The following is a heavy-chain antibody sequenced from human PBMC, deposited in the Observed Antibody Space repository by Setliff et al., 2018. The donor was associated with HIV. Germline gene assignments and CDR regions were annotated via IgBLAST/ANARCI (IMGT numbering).Heavy chain of an antibody. J-gene: IGHJ6*03. CDR2: IYFNGIT. CDR3: ARRRSPPSGFYSKYYMDV. D-gene: IGHD3-22*01. CDR1: GDSVSSRSYY. V-gene: IGHV4-39*01. Sequence: SETLSLTCSVSGDSVSSRSYYWGWIRQSPGKGLEWIGSIYFNGITHDNPSLKSRVTTSVDTSKNQFSLKLTSVTAADTAVYYCARRRSPPSGFYSKYYMDVWGKGTTVTVSS.